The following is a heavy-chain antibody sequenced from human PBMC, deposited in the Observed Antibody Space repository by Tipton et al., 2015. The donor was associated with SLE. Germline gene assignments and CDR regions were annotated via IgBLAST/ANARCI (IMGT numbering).Heavy chain of an antibody. CDR1: GFTFDDYG. D-gene: IGHD1-26*01. V-gene: IGHV3-20*01. CDR2: INWNGGST. J-gene: IGHJ6*02. Sequence: SLRLSCAASGFTFDDYGMSWVRQAPGKGLEWVSGINWNGGSTGYVDSVKGRFTISRDNAKNSLYLQMNSLRAEDTALYHCAREKWELRRNYYYGMDVWGQGTTVTVSS. CDR3: AREKWELRRNYYYGMDV.